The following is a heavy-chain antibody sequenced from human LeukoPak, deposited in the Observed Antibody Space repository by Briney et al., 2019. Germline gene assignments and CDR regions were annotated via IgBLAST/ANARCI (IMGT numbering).Heavy chain of an antibody. CDR1: GGSFSGYY. CDR2: INHSGST. D-gene: IGHD6-13*01. Sequence: SETLSLTCAVYGGSFSGYYWSWIRQPPGKGLEWIGEINHSGSTNYNPSLKSRVTISVDTSKNQFSLKLSSVTAADTAVYYCARHWRSSSWFQFDYWGQGTLVTVSP. J-gene: IGHJ4*02. CDR3: ARHWRSSSWFQFDY. V-gene: IGHV4-34*01.